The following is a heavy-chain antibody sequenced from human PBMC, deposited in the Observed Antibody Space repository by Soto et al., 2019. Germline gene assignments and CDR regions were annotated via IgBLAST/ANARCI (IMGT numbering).Heavy chain of an antibody. CDR1: GSTFSSYA. CDR3: ARVKENLRSLGLFDF. V-gene: IGHV1-69*13. CDR2: IIPIFGTA. J-gene: IGHJ4*02. D-gene: IGHD3-3*01. Sequence: ASVKVSCKASGSTFSSYAISWVRQAPGQGLEWMGGIIPIFGTANYAQKFQGRVTITADESTSTAYMELSSLRSEDTAVYYCARVKENLRSLGLFDFWVQGTLVTVSS.